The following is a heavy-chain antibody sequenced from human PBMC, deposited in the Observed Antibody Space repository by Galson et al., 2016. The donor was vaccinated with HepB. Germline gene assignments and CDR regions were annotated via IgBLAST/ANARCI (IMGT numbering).Heavy chain of an antibody. Sequence: TLSLTCTVSGDSISSDGYYWSWIRQPAGKGLEWLGRIHTTGTTSYNPSLKSRIAVSLDTSKNQFSLKLTSVTAADTAVYFCTRADPYFYYGLDVWGKGTTVTVSS. J-gene: IGHJ6*04. CDR3: TRADPYFYYGLDV. CDR2: IHTTGTT. V-gene: IGHV4-61*02. CDR1: GDSISSDGYY.